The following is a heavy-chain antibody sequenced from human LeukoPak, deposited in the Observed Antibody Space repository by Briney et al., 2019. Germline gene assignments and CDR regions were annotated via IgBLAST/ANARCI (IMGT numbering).Heavy chain of an antibody. CDR1: GGTFSSYA. CDR2: IIPIFGTA. D-gene: IGHD1-26*01. J-gene: IGHJ4*02. V-gene: IGHV1-69*13. CDR3: ARDPLKWELLRGGFFDY. Sequence: ASVKVSCKASGGTFSSYAISWVRQAPGQGLEWMGGIIPIFGTANYAQKFQGRVTITADESTSTAYMELSSLRSEDTAVYYCARDPLKWELLRGGFFDYWGQGTLVTVSS.